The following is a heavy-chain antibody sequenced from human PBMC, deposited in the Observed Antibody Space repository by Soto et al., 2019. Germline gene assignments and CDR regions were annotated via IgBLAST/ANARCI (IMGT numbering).Heavy chain of an antibody. D-gene: IGHD3-3*01. CDR2: IYYSGST. J-gene: IGHJ3*02. CDR3: ARNRNDFCSGYYDAFDI. CDR1: GGSISSYY. Sequence: SETLSLTCTVSGGSISSYYWSWIRQPPGKGLEWIGYIYYSGSTNYNPSLKSRVTISVDTSKNQFSLKLSSATAADTAVYYCARNRNDFCSGYYDAFDIWGQATMLT. V-gene: IGHV4-59*01.